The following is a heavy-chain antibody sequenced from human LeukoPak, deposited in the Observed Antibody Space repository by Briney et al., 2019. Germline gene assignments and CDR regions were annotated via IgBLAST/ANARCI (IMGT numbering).Heavy chain of an antibody. CDR2: INPSGDST. CDR3: ASVLYCGADSYSGRYFFDY. J-gene: IGHJ4*02. V-gene: IGHV1-46*01. CDR1: GYTFTGYD. Sequence: ASVKVSCKASGYTFTGYDMHWVRQAPGQGLEWMGIINPSGDSTSYAQKFQGRVTMTRDTSTSTVYMELSSLRSEDTAVYYCASVLYCGADSYSGRYFFDYWGQGTLVTVSS. D-gene: IGHD2-21*02.